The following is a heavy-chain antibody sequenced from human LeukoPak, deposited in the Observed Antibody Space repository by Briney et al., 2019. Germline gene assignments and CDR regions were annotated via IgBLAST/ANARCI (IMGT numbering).Heavy chain of an antibody. CDR3: AREYGSGSYYHNWFDP. V-gene: IGHV3-30-3*01. D-gene: IGHD3-10*01. CDR2: ISYDGSNK. Sequence: PGGSLRFSCAASGFTFSSYAMHWVRQAPGRGLEWVAVISYDGSNKYYADSVKGRFTTSRDNSKNTLYLQMNSLRAEDTAVYYCAREYGSGSYYHNWFDPWGQGTLVTVSS. J-gene: IGHJ5*02. CDR1: GFTFSSYA.